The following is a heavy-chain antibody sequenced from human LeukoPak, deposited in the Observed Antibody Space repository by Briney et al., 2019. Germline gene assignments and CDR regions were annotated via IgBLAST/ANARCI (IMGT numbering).Heavy chain of an antibody. CDR2: ISYDGSNK. D-gene: IGHD2-15*01. J-gene: IGHJ6*04. Sequence: PGGSLRLSCAASGFTFSSYGMHWVRQAPGKGLEWVAVISYDGSNKYYADSVKGRFTISRDNSKNTLYLQMNSLRVEDTAVYYCAREGGCSSGSCSGMDVWGKGTTVTVSS. CDR3: AREGGCSSGSCSGMDV. CDR1: GFTFSSYG. V-gene: IGHV3-30*03.